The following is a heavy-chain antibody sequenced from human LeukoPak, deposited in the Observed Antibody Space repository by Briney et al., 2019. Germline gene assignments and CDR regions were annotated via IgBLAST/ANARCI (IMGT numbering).Heavy chain of an antibody. Sequence: GGSLRLSCAASGFTFSNFGMHWVRQAPGQGLEWVAVISYDGSNKYYADSVKGRFTISRDNSKNTLYLQMNSLRAEDTAVYYCAKDRGVPYYDSSGYREPIDYWGQGTLVTVSS. J-gene: IGHJ4*02. CDR3: AKDRGVPYYDSSGYREPIDY. CDR1: GFTFSNFG. CDR2: ISYDGSNK. D-gene: IGHD3-22*01. V-gene: IGHV3-30*18.